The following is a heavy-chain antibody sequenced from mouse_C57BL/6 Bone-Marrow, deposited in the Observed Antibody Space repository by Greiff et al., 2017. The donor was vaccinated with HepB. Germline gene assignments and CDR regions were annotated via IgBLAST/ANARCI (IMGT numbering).Heavy chain of an antibody. Sequence: QVQLQQPGAELVRPGSSVKLSCKASGYTFTSYWLDWVKQRPGQGLEWIGNIYTSDSETHYNQKFKDKATLTVDKSSGTAYMQLSSLTSEDSAVYYCARGYYWYFDVWGTGTTVTVSS. CDR1: GYTFTSYW. CDR2: IYTSDSET. CDR3: ARGYYWYFDV. V-gene: IGHV1-61*01. J-gene: IGHJ1*03.